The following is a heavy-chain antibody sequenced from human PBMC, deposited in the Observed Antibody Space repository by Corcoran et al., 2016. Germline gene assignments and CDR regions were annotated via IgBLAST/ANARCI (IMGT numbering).Heavy chain of an antibody. Sequence: QVQLQQWGAGLLKPSETLSLTCAVYGGSFSGYYWSWIRQPPGKGLEWIGEINHSGSTNYNPSLKSRVTISVDTSKNQFSLKLSSVTAADTAVYYCARRNYYDSSGQLPPRPFDYWGQGTLVTVSS. CDR1: GGSFSGYY. V-gene: IGHV4-34*01. D-gene: IGHD3-22*01. CDR3: ARRNYYDSSGQLPPRPFDY. CDR2: INHSGST. J-gene: IGHJ4*02.